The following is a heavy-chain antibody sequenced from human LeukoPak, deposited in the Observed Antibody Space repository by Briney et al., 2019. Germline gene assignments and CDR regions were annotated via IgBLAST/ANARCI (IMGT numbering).Heavy chain of an antibody. CDR3: AKFDSSGVYYYGMDV. CDR2: MNPNSGNT. Sequence: APVKVSCKASGYTFTNYDINWVRQATGQGLEWMGWMNPNSGNTGYAQKFQGRVTMTRNTSISTAYMELSSLRSEDTAVYYCAKFDSSGVYYYGMDVWGQGTTVTVSS. J-gene: IGHJ6*02. CDR1: GYTFTNYD. D-gene: IGHD3-22*01. V-gene: IGHV1-8*01.